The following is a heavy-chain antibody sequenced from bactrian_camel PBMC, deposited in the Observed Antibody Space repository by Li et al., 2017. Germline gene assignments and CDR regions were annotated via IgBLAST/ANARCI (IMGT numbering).Heavy chain of an antibody. CDR3: AAEIRLGWGDCPTSGPDEYKY. V-gene: IGHV3S54*01. D-gene: IGHD5*01. CDR1: GDTHNVRC. J-gene: IGHJ4*01. Sequence: HVQLVESGGGTVQTGGSLRLSCAASGDTHNVRCMGWFRQYPGKEREGVAAMHFGAFSRYYADPVNGRFFISLDNAKNTLYLQMDNLKPEDTAMYYCAAEIRLGWGDCPTSGPDEYKYWGQGTQVTVS. CDR2: MHFGAFSR.